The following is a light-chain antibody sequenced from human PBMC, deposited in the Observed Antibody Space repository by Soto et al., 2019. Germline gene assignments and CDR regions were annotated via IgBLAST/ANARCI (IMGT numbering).Light chain of an antibody. V-gene: IGKV3-15*01. J-gene: IGKJ2*01. CDR1: QSVSSN. CDR3: QQYNNWLHT. Sequence: EIVMTQSPATLSVSPGERATLSCRASQSVSSNLAWYQQKPGQAPRLLIYGASTRATGIPARFSGSGSGTEFTLTISSLQSEDFAVYYCQQYNNWLHTFGQGTKREIK. CDR2: GAS.